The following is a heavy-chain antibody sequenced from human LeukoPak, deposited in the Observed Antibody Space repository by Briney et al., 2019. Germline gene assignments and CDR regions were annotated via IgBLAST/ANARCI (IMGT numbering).Heavy chain of an antibody. CDR1: GFTFSSYA. V-gene: IGHV3-30*04. J-gene: IGHJ4*02. Sequence: PGGSLRLSCEASGFTFSSYAMHWVRQAPGKGLGWVAVISYDGSNKYYADSVKGRFTISRDNSKNTLYLQMNSLRAEDTAVYYCARDHGREFDYWGQGTLVTVSS. CDR3: ARDHGREFDY. CDR2: ISYDGSNK. D-gene: IGHD1-26*01.